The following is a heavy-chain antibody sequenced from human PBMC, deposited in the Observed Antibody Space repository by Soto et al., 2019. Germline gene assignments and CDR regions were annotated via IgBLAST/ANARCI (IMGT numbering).Heavy chain of an antibody. CDR1: GYTFTSYD. CDR3: ANNVHPHYYSTGLDT. V-gene: IGHV1-8*01. CDR2: MNPNSGNT. D-gene: IGHD3-10*02. J-gene: IGHJ6*02. Sequence: ASVKVSCKASGYTFTSYDINWVRQATGQGLEYLGWMNPNSGNTGYVQKFQGRVTMTRNTSMGTAYMELSSLRSEDTAVYYCANNVHPHYYSTGLDTLGQETKVTISS.